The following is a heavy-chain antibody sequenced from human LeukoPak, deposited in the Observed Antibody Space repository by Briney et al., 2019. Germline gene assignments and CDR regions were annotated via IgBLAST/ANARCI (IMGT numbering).Heavy chain of an antibody. CDR3: SAMNIVVVPAAPDI. J-gene: IGHJ3*02. CDR2: ISGSGGST. Sequence: PGGSLRLSCAASGFTFSSYGMSWVRQAPGKGLEWVSAISGSGGSTYYADSVKGRFTISRDNSKNTLYLQMNSLRAEDTAVYYCSAMNIVVVPAAPDIWGQGTMVTVSS. D-gene: IGHD2-2*01. V-gene: IGHV3-23*01. CDR1: GFTFSSYG.